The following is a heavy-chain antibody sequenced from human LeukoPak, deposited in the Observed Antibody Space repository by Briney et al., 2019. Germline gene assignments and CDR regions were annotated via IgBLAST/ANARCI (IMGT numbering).Heavy chain of an antibody. CDR1: GGSISSGSYY. CDR3: AHESPYMDV. Sequence: SETLSLTCTVSGGSISSGSYYWSWIRQPAGKGLEWIGRIYTSGSTNYNPSLKSRVTISVDTSKNQFSLKLSSVTAADTAVYYCAHESPYMDVWGKGTTVTVSS. J-gene: IGHJ6*03. V-gene: IGHV4-61*02. CDR2: IYTSGST.